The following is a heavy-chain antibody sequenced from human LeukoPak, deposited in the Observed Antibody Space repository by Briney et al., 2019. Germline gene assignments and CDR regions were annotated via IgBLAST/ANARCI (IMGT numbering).Heavy chain of an antibody. V-gene: IGHV3-23*01. CDR3: AKSLRGYSASRFDC. CDR2: ISGSGATK. CDR1: GFSFSGYA. D-gene: IGHD4-11*01. J-gene: IGHJ4*02. Sequence: PGGSLRLSCAASGFSFSGYAMSWVRQAPGKGLEWVSTISGSGATKYYADSVKGRFIISRDNPKNTMYLQMNSLRAEDTAVYYCAKSLRGYSASRFDCWGQGTLVTVSS.